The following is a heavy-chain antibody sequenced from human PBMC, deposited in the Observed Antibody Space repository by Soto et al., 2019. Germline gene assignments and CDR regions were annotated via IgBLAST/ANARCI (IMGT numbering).Heavy chain of an antibody. CDR3: GRGYSGLRPLLPQDTFDI. CDR1: GLTFSSYA. V-gene: IGHV3-23*01. Sequence: GGSLRLSCAASGLTFSSYAMSWVRQAPGKGLEWVSAISGSGGSTYYADSVKGRFTFSRDNSKNTLHLQMHGLGAEDTAVYYCGRGYSGLRPLLPQDTFDIWGQGTMVTVSS. J-gene: IGHJ3*02. CDR2: ISGSGGST. D-gene: IGHD4-17*01.